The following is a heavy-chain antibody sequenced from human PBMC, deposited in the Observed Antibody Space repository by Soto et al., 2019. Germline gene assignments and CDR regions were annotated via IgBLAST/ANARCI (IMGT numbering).Heavy chain of an antibody. CDR2: IKKDGSEK. V-gene: IGHV3-7*01. D-gene: IGHD2-2*01. CDR3: AGEGRGYCSSTSCPGI. J-gene: IGHJ4*02. CDR1: GFTFSSYW. Sequence: EVQLVESGGGLVQPGGSLRLSCAASGFTFSSYWMTWVRQAPGKGLEWVANIKKDGSEKYYVDSVKGRLTISRDNAKNSLYLQMVSLRDEDTAVYYCAGEGRGYCSSTSCPGIWGQGTLVTVSS.